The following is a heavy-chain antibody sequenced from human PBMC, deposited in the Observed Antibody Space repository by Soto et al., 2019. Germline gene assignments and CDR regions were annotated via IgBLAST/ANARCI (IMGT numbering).Heavy chain of an antibody. D-gene: IGHD3-3*01. V-gene: IGHV3-23*01. J-gene: IGHJ5*02. CDR3: AQDLLSRFEPWRGRALEREFDP. CDR2: ISGSGGST. CDR1: GFTFSSYA. Sequence: PGESLRLSCAASGFTFSSYAMSWVRQAPGKGLEWVSAISGSGGSTYYADSVKGRFTISRDNSKNTLYLQMNSLRAEDTAVYYCAQDLLSRFEPWRGRALEREFDPWGQGTLVTVSS.